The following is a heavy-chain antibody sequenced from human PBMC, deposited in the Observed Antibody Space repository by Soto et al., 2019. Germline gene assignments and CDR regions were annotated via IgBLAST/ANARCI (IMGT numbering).Heavy chain of an antibody. V-gene: IGHV4-59*01. Sequence: PSETLSLTCTVSGGSISSYYWSWIRQPPGKGLEWIGYIYYSGSTNYNPSLKSRVTISVDTSKNQFSLKLSSVTAADTAVYYCARGGGSSYYYGMDVWGQGTTVTVPS. D-gene: IGHD3-16*01. CDR1: GGSISSYY. CDR3: ARGGGSSYYYGMDV. CDR2: IYYSGST. J-gene: IGHJ6*02.